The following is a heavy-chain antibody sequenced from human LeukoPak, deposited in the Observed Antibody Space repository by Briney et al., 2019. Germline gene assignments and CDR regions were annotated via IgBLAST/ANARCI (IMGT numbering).Heavy chain of an antibody. Sequence: RAGRSLRLSCTCSGFTFGDYAMGWVRQAPGKGLEWIGFIRSKAYGGTTEYAPSVKGRFTISRDDSKSIAYLQMNSLKTEDTAVYYRSLAQYYNQGGYWGQGTLLTVSS. CDR2: IRSKAYGGTT. CDR3: SLAQYYNQGGY. D-gene: IGHD1-1*01. V-gene: IGHV3-49*04. CDR1: GFTFGDYA. J-gene: IGHJ4*02.